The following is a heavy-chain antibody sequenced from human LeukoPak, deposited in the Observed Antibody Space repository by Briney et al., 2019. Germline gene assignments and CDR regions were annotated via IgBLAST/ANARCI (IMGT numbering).Heavy chain of an antibody. CDR1: GGSISSSSYY. Sequence: SETLSLTCTVSGGSISSSSYYWGWIRQPPGKGLEWIGSIYYSGSTYYNPSLKSRVTISVDTSKNQFSLKLSSVTAADTAVYYRARLTMVQGVIITDYFDYWGQGTLVTVSS. J-gene: IGHJ4*02. CDR2: IYYSGST. CDR3: ARLTMVQGVIITDYFDY. D-gene: IGHD3-10*01. V-gene: IGHV4-39*01.